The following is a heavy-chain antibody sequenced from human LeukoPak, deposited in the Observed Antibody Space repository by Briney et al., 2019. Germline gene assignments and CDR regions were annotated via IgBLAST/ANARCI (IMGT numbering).Heavy chain of an antibody. Sequence: SVKVSCKASGGTFSSYAISWVRQAPGQGLEWMGRIIPIFGTANYAQKFQGRVTITTDESTSTAYMELSSLRSEDTAEYYCARDGDYDYYYYMDVWGKGTTVTVSS. CDR2: IIPIFGTA. CDR3: ARDGDYDYYYYMDV. D-gene: IGHD4-17*01. CDR1: GGTFSSYA. V-gene: IGHV1-69*05. J-gene: IGHJ6*03.